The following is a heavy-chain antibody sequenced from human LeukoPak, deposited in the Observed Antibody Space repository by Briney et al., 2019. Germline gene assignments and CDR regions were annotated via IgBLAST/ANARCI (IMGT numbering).Heavy chain of an antibody. Sequence: ASVTVSCKASGGTFSSYAISWVRQAPGQGLEWMGRIIPILGIANYAQKFQGRVTITADKSTSTAYMELSSLRSEDTAVYYCASDPVEMATIIFDYWGQGTLVTVSS. CDR2: IIPILGIA. CDR3: ASDPVEMATIIFDY. V-gene: IGHV1-69*04. J-gene: IGHJ4*02. CDR1: GGTFSSYA. D-gene: IGHD5-24*01.